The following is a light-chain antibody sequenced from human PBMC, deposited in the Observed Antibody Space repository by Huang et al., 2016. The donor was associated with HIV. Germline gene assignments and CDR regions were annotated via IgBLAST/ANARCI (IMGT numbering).Light chain of an antibody. V-gene: IGKV3-15*01. Sequence: DTVMTQSPATLSVSPGERATLSCRASQSVSSNLAWYQQKPGQAPRLLIYGASTRATGIPARFSGSGFGTEFILTISSLQSEDFALYYCQQYNNWPPGRTFGQGTKVEIK. CDR3: QQYNNWPPGRT. CDR2: GAS. CDR1: QSVSSN. J-gene: IGKJ1*01.